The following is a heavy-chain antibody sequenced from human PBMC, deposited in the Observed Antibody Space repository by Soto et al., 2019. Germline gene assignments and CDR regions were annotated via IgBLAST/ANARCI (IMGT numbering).Heavy chain of an antibody. CDR3: AREVFEAGRGHFRY. CDR2: LTDGGNKK. V-gene: IGHV3-30-3*01. CDR1: GFTFSTSV. D-gene: IGHD6-13*01. Sequence: QVQLVESGGGVVQPGGSLRLSCAASGFTFSTSVMHWVRQAPGKGLEWMAILTDGGNKKYYADSVKGRFTISRDISESTLFLQMNSLRTEDTAVYYCAREVFEAGRGHFRYWGQGTLVSVTS. J-gene: IGHJ4*02.